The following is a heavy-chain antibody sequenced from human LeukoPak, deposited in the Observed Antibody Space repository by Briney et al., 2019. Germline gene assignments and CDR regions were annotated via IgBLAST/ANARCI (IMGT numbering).Heavy chain of an antibody. V-gene: IGHV1-18*01. CDR3: ARGQTPSGIVGATSAFDI. CDR1: GYTFTNYS. Sequence: GAAVRVSRKPSGYTFTNYSLCWVRETPGQGRGWMGWISAYNDNTNYARKFQGRVTMTTDTSTSTAYMELRSLRSDDTAVYYCARGQTPSGIVGATSAFDIWGQGTMVTVSS. J-gene: IGHJ3*02. D-gene: IGHD1-26*01. CDR2: ISAYNDNT.